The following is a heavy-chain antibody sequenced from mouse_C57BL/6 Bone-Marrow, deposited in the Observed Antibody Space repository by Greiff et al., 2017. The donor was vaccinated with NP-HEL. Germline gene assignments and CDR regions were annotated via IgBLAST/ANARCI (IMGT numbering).Heavy chain of an antibody. CDR1: GYAFTNYL. CDR2: INPGSGGT. D-gene: IGHD2-4*01. Sequence: VQLQESGAELVRPGTSVKVSCKASGYAFTNYLIEWVKQRPGQGLEWIGVINPGSGGTNYNEKFKGKATLTADKSSSTAYMQLSSLTSENSAVYFGASGGIYYDYAWVAYWGQGTLVTVSA. V-gene: IGHV1-54*01. CDR3: ASGGIYYDYAWVAY. J-gene: IGHJ3*01.